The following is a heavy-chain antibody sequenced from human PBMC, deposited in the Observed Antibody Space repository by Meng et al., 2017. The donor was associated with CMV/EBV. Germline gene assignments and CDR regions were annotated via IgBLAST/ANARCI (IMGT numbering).Heavy chain of an antibody. D-gene: IGHD6-19*01. V-gene: IGHV4-61*01. CDR1: SVSSGSYY. J-gene: IGHJ4*02. Sequence: SVSSGSYYWSWIRLPPGKGLEWIGYIYYSGSTNYNPSLKSRVTISVDTSKNQFSLKLSSVTAADTAVYYCARDRPLYSSGWYRGFDYWGQGTLVTVSS. CDR2: IYYSGST. CDR3: ARDRPLYSSGWYRGFDY.